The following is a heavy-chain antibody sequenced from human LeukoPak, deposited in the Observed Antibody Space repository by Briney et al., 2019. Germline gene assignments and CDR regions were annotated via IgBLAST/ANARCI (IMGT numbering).Heavy chain of an antibody. D-gene: IGHD1-26*01. Sequence: ASVKVSCKASGYTFTSYDINWVRQATGQGLEWMGWMNPNSGNTGYAQKFQGRVTITRNTSISTAYMELSSLRSEDTAVYYCARGDVGSYFNYYYYYMDVWGKGTTVTVSS. V-gene: IGHV1-8*03. J-gene: IGHJ6*03. CDR1: GYTFTSYD. CDR2: MNPNSGNT. CDR3: ARGDVGSYFNYYYYYMDV.